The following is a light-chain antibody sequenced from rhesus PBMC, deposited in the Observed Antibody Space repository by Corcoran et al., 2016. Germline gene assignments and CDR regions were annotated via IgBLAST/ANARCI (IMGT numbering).Light chain of an antibody. V-gene: IGKV1-22*01. J-gene: IGKJ3*01. CDR3: QQYSSSPST. Sequence: DIQMTQSPSSLSASVGDTVTITCRASQSVSNWLAWYQQKPGKAPNLLIYKASILQSGVPSRFSGSGSGTDFTLTISSLQSEDFAIYYCQQYSSSPSTFGPGTKLDIK. CDR1: QSVSNW. CDR2: KAS.